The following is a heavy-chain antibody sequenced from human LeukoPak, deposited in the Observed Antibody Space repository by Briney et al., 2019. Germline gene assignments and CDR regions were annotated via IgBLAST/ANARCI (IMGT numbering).Heavy chain of an antibody. D-gene: IGHD3-10*01. V-gene: IGHV4-39*01. Sequence: PSETLSLTCTVSGGSISSSSYYWGWIRQPPGKGLEWIGSIYYSGSTYYNLSLKSRVTISVDTSKNQFSLKLSSVTAADTAVYYCARHPRPPLLAYGSGRPKQGGFDYWGQGTLVTVSS. CDR1: GGSISSSSYY. CDR2: IYYSGST. CDR3: ARHPRPPLLAYGSGRPKQGGFDY. J-gene: IGHJ4*02.